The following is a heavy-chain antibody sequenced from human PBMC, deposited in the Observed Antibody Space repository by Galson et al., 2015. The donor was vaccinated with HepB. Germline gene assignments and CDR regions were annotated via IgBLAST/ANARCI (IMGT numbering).Heavy chain of an antibody. J-gene: IGHJ4*02. Sequence: SLRLSCAASGFTFSSYTMNWVRQAPGKGLEWLSYISSSAIYTNYADSVKGRFTISRDNAKNSLHIQMNSLRAEDTAVYYCARVAASDYGDHAHFDYWGQGTLVTVSS. D-gene: IGHD4-17*01. V-gene: IGHV3-21*05. CDR1: GFTFSSYT. CDR3: ARVAASDYGDHAHFDY. CDR2: ISSSAIYT.